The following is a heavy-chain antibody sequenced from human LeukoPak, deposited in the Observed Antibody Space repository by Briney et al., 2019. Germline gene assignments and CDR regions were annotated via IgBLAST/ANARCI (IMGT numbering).Heavy chain of an antibody. CDR3: ARYSSSDWFDP. CDR1: GIMFSRFD. V-gene: IGHV3-33*03. Sequence: PGTSLRLSCATSGIMFSRFDMHWVRQAPGKGLEWVANIWEDGTNIHYADSVEGRFTISRDNAKNSLYLQMNSLRAEDTAVYYCARYSSSDWFDPWGQGTLVTVSS. CDR2: IWEDGTNI. J-gene: IGHJ5*02. D-gene: IGHD6-6*01.